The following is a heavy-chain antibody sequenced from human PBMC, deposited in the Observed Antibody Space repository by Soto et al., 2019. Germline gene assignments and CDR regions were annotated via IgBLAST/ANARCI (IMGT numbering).Heavy chain of an antibody. D-gene: IGHD5-12*01. V-gene: IGHV3-7*04. CDR2: IKPDGSEK. Sequence: EVQLVESGGGLVQPGGSLRLSCAASGFIFSDYWMSWVRQAPGKGLEWVANIKPDGSEKYYVDSVKGRFTISRDNAKNSSYLQMNSLRVEDTAVYYCTRSGPGSDHWGQGTLVTVSS. CDR3: TRSGPGSDH. J-gene: IGHJ4*02. CDR1: GFIFSDYW.